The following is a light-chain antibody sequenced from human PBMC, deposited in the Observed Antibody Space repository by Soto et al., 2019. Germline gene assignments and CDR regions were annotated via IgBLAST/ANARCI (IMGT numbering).Light chain of an antibody. Sequence: EIVLTQSPGTLSLSPGESATLSCRASQTVGSDYLAWYQQRHGQAPRLLIYGASSRATGIPDRFSGSGSGTDFTLTIGRLEPEDFAMYFCQQYRTSAQTFGQGTKVEIK. V-gene: IGKV3-20*01. CDR1: QTVGSDY. J-gene: IGKJ1*01. CDR2: GAS. CDR3: QQYRTSAQT.